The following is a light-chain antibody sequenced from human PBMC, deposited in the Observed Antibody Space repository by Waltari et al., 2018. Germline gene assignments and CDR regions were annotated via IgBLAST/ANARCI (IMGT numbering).Light chain of an antibody. Sequence: EIVMTQSPAPLSVSPGERATLSCRASQIVTTNLAWYQQKPGQAPRLLIYGASTRATGSPARFSGSGSGTDFTLTINSLQSEDFAVYFCQQYNDWPPRDTFGQGTKLQIK. CDR1: QIVTTN. V-gene: IGKV3-15*01. J-gene: IGKJ2*01. CDR2: GAS. CDR3: QQYNDWPPRDT.